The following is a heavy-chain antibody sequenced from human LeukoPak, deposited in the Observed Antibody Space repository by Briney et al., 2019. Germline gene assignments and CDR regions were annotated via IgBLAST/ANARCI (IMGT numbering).Heavy chain of an antibody. CDR3: ARDLFSSSWPHNWFDP. J-gene: IGHJ5*02. Sequence: PSETLSLTCTVSGGSISSSHYYWSWIRQPAGKGLEWIGRIYTSGSTNYDPSLKSRVTISVDTSKNQFSLKLSSVTAADTAVYYCARDLFSSSWPHNWFDPWGQGTLVTVSS. CDR1: GGSISSSHYY. CDR2: IYTSGST. D-gene: IGHD6-13*01. V-gene: IGHV4-61*02.